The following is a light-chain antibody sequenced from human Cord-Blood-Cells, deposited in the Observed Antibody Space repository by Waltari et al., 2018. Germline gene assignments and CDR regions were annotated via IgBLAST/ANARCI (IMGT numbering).Light chain of an antibody. CDR3: QQYNNWPPKT. J-gene: IGKJ1*01. Sequence: EIVMTQSPATLSVSPGGRATLSCRASQSVSSNLAWYQQKHGQAPRLLIYGASTRATGIQARFSGSGSGTEFTLTIRSLQTEDFAVYYCQQYNNWPPKTFGQGTKVEIK. CDR1: QSVSSN. V-gene: IGKV3-15*01. CDR2: GAS.